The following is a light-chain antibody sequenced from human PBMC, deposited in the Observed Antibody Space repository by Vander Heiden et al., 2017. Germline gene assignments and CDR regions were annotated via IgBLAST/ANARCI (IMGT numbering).Light chain of an antibody. Sequence: SYVLTQPPSVSVAPGQTARITCGGNNIGSKSVHWYQQKPGQAPVLVVYEDSDRPSGIPERFSGSNSGKTDTLTISRVEAGDEADYYCQASDSSSDYVVFGGGTKLTVL. J-gene: IGLJ2*01. V-gene: IGLV3-21*02. CDR3: QASDSSSDYVV. CDR2: EDS. CDR1: NIGSKS.